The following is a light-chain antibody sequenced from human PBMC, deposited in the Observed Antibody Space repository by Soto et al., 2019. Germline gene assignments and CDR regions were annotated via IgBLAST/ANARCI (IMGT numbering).Light chain of an antibody. J-gene: IGKJ1*01. CDR3: MQGTRWPWT. Sequence: DVVMTQSPLSLPVTLGQPASISCRSSQSLIHSDGDTYLNWVQQRPGQSLRRLIYKVSDRDSGVPDRFTGSGSGTDFTLKMSRVEAEDVGVYYCMQGTRWPWTFGQGTEVEIK. CDR2: KVS. V-gene: IGKV2-30*02. CDR1: QSLIHSDGDTY.